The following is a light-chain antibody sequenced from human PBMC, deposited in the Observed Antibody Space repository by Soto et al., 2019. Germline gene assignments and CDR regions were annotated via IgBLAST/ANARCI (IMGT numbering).Light chain of an antibody. CDR1: QSISSW. CDR2: DAS. Sequence: IQMTQSPSTLSASVEDRVTITCRASQSISSWLAWYQQKPGKAPKLLIYDASRLESGVPSRFSGSGSGTKFTLTISSLQTDDFATYFCQQYNSLWSFGQGTKVEIK. J-gene: IGKJ1*01. V-gene: IGKV1-5*01. CDR3: QQYNSLWS.